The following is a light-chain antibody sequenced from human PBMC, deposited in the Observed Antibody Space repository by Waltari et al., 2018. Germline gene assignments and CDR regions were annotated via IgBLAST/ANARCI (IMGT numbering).Light chain of an antibody. CDR2: GAS. V-gene: IGKV3-15*01. CDR1: QSVYSN. CDR3: QQYHDWPPVT. Sequence: TMMTQSPATLSVSPGERVTLSCRASQSVYSNLAWYQQKPGQAPRLLIYGASTRATGIPVRFSGSGSGTEFTLTISSLQSEDFASYFCQQYHDWPPVTFGGGTKVEIK. J-gene: IGKJ4*01.